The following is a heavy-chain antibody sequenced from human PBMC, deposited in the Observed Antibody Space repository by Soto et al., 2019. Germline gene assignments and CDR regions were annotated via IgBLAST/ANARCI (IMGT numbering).Heavy chain of an antibody. J-gene: IGHJ3*02. CDR2: ISGSGGRT. V-gene: IGHV3-23*01. CDR3: AKLYYDLVTGYKVDAFDI. CDR1: GFTFSSYG. D-gene: IGHD3-9*01. Sequence: EVQLLESGGGLVQPGGSLRLSCEASGFTFSSYGMSWVRQAPGKGLEWVSGISGSGGRTYYADSVKGRFTISRDNSKNTLCLQMNSLRAEDTAIYYCAKLYYDLVTGYKVDAFDIWGHGTMVTVSS.